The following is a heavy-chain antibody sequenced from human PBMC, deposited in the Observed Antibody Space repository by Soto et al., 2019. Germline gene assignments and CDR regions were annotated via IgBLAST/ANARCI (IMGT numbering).Heavy chain of an antibody. D-gene: IGHD5-18*01. CDR1: GFTVSSNY. CDR2: IYSGGST. J-gene: IGHJ6*02. Sequence: EVRLVESGGGLIQPGGSLRLSCAASGFTVSSNYMSWVRQAPGKGLEWVSAIYSGGSTYYADSVKGRFTISRDNSKNTLYLQMNSLRAEDTAVYYCAREYSYGYYYYYAMDVWGQGTTVTVSS. CDR3: AREYSYGYYYYYAMDV. V-gene: IGHV3-53*01.